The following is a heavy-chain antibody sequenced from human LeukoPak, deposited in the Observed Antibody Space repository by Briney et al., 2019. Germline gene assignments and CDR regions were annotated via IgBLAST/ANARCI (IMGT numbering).Heavy chain of an antibody. CDR3: ARGGTFYRRTLLNYFDY. CDR2: IIPISGTA. V-gene: IGHV1-69*05. D-gene: IGHD1-14*01. CDR1: GGTFSGYA. Sequence: SVKVSCKASGGTFSGYAISWVRQAPGQGLEWMGGIIPISGTANYAQKFQGRVTFTTDESTSTAYMELTSLRSEDTAVYYCARGGTFYRRTLLNYFDYWGKGSLVTVSS. J-gene: IGHJ4*02.